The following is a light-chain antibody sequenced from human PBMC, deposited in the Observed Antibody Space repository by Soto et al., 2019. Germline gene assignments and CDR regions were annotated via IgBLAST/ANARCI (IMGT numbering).Light chain of an antibody. J-gene: IGLJ3*02. Sequence: QSVLTQPPSVSGAPGQRITISCTGSSSNIGAGFDVHWYQQLPGTAPKLLIFGNSNRPSGVPKRFSGSKSGTSASLAITGLQAEDAADYYCQSYDSSLSDSVFGGGTKLTVL. CDR2: GNS. CDR1: SSNIGAGFD. CDR3: QSYDSSLSDSV. V-gene: IGLV1-40*01.